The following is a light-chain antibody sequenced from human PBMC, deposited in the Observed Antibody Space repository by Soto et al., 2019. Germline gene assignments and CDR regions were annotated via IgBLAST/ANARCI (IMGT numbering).Light chain of an antibody. J-gene: IGKJ1*01. Sequence: VITQSPATLSVSPGERATLSCRASQNLRSSLAWYQQKPGQAPRLLIYGASTRATGIPARFSGSGAGTEFTLTISSLQSEDFAVYYCQQYNNWPPLTFGQGTKVDIK. CDR3: QQYNNWPPLT. V-gene: IGKV3-15*01. CDR2: GAS. CDR1: QNLRSS.